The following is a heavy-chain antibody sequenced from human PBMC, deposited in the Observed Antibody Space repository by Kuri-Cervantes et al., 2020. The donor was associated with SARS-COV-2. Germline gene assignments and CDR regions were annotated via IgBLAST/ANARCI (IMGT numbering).Heavy chain of an antibody. V-gene: IGHV1-2*02. D-gene: IGHD3-3*01. CDR2: INPNSGGT. CDR3: ARGWSGYSLDPPHFDY. Sequence: ASVKVSCKASGYTLTGYYMHWVRQAPGQGLEWMGWINPNSGGTNYAHKFQGRVTMTRDTSISTACMELSRLRSDDTAVYYCARGWSGYSLDPPHFDYWGQGTLVTVSS. J-gene: IGHJ4*02. CDR1: GYTLTGYY.